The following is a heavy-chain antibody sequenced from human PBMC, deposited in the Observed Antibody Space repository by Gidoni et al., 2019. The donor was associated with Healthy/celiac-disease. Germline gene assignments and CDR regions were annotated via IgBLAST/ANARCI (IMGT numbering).Heavy chain of an antibody. CDR2: IYHSGST. CDR3: ARVGYSYGYYLDY. D-gene: IGHD5-18*01. Sequence: QVQLQESGPGLVKPSETLSLPCTVPGYSISSGYYWGWIRQPPGKGLEWIGSIYHSGSTYYNPSLKSRVTISVDTSKNQFSLKLSSVTAADTAVYYCARVGYSYGYYLDYWGQGTLVTVSS. CDR1: GYSISSGYY. J-gene: IGHJ4*02. V-gene: IGHV4-38-2*02.